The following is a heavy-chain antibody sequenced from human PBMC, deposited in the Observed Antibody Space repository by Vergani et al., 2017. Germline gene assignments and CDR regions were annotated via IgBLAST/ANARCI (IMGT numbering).Heavy chain of an antibody. CDR3: AKVGRSEVAGTFGAFYI. CDR2: LSASDRRT. Sequence: TASGFTFIMHAMSWVRQAPGKGLEWVSTLSASDRRTHYADSVKGRFTISRDNSKNTLFLHMNSLRPEDTAVYYCAKVGRSEVAGTFGAFYIWGQGTMVTVSS. D-gene: IGHD6-19*01. V-gene: IGHV3-23*01. CDR1: GFTFIMHA. J-gene: IGHJ3*02.